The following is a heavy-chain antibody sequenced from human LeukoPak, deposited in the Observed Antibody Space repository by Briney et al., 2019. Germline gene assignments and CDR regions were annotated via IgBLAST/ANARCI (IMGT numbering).Heavy chain of an antibody. CDR2: IYYSGST. D-gene: IGHD1-26*01. J-gene: IGHJ3*02. Sequence: SETLSLTCTVSGGSISSGSYYWSWIRQPPGKGLEWIGYIYYSGSTNYNPSLKSRVTISVDTSKNQFSLKLSSVTAADTAVYYCARSTPAWEDAFDIWGQGTMVTVSS. V-gene: IGHV4-61*01. CDR1: GGSISSGSYY. CDR3: ARSTPAWEDAFDI.